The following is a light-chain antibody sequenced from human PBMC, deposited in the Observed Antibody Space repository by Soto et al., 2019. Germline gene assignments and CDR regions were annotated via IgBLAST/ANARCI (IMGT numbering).Light chain of an antibody. CDR1: QNINEW. CDR2: DAS. V-gene: IGKV1-5*01. CDR3: QRYNSYSRT. J-gene: IGKJ1*01. Sequence: DIQMTQSPSTLSASVGDRVTITCRASQNINEWLAWYQQKPGKAPKFLIYDASILESGVPSRFSGSGSGTEFTLTIISLQPDDFATYYCQRYNSYSRTFGQGTKV.